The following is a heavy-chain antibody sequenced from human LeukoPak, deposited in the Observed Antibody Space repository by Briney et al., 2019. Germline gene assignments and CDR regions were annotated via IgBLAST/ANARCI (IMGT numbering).Heavy chain of an antibody. D-gene: IGHD2-2*01. CDR1: GYTFTSYY. J-gene: IGHJ6*03. Sequence: ASVKVSCKASGYTFTSYYMHWVRQAPGQGLEWMGIINPSGGSTSYAQKFQGRVTMTRDTSTSTVYMEMSSLRSEDTAVYYCARGDIVLVPTHYYYYMDVWGKGTTVTVSS. V-gene: IGHV1-46*01. CDR2: INPSGGST. CDR3: ARGDIVLVPTHYYYYMDV.